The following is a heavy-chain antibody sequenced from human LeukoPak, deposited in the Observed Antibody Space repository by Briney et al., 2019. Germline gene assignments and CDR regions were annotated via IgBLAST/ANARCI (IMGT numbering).Heavy chain of an antibody. J-gene: IGHJ6*03. D-gene: IGHD3-10*01. CDR2: IKSKTDGGTT. Sequence: PGGSLRLSYAASGFTFSNAWTSWVRQAPGKGLEWVGRIKSKTDGGTTDYAAPVKGRFTISRDDSKNTLYLQMNSLKTEDTAVYYCTTDGPMVRGVIAPNYYYYYMDVWGKGTTVTVSS. CDR3: TTDGPMVRGVIAPNYYYYYMDV. V-gene: IGHV3-15*01. CDR1: GFTFSNAW.